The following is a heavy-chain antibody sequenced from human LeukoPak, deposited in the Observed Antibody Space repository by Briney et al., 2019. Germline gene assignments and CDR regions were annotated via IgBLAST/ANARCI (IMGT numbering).Heavy chain of an antibody. CDR3: ARDSYSDFWSGYYQNNWFDP. CDR1: GFTFSSSA. Sequence: PGGSLRLSCAASGFTFSSSAMSWVRQAPGKGLEWVSAISNNGGYTYYADSVQGRFTISRDNSKSTLCLQMNSLRAEDTAVYYCARDSYSDFWSGYYQNNWFDPWGQGTLVTVSS. V-gene: IGHV3-23*01. J-gene: IGHJ5*02. CDR2: ISNNGGYT. D-gene: IGHD3-3*01.